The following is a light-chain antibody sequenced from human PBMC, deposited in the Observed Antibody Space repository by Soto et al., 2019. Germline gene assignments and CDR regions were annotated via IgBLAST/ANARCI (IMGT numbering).Light chain of an antibody. V-gene: IGKV3-20*01. CDR2: GAS. Sequence: EIVLTQSPGTLSLSPGERATLSCRASQSVSSSYLAWYQQKPGQAPRLLIYGASSRATGIPDRFSGSGSGTDFTLTISRLVPEDFAVYYCQQYGSSPYTFGQGTNLEIK. CDR3: QQYGSSPYT. CDR1: QSVSSSY. J-gene: IGKJ2*01.